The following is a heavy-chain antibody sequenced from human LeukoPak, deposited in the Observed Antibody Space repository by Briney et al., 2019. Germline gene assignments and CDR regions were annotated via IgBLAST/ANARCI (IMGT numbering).Heavy chain of an antibody. CDR1: GGSISGYY. V-gene: IGHV4-4*07. J-gene: IGHJ5*02. CDR3: AREGGVPAAIFMNWFDP. CDR2: IYTSGST. Sequence: SETLSLTCTVSGGSISGYYWSWIRQPAGKGLEWIGRIYTSGSTNYNPSLKSRVTMSVDTSKNQFSLKLSSVTAADTAVYYCAREGGVPAAIFMNWFDPWGQGTLVTVSS. D-gene: IGHD2-2*01.